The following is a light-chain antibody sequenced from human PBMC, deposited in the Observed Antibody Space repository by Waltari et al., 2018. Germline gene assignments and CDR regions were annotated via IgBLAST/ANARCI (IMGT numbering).Light chain of an antibody. CDR2: GAS. Sequence: EIEMTQSPASLSVSQGETAILPCRASQNIGTSLSCFQLRPGRAPRHLIYGASTRATGIPARFSASGSGTEFSLTISSLQSDDFAVYYCLQYNNWPYTFGQGTRLEIK. CDR1: QNIGTS. CDR3: LQYNNWPYT. J-gene: IGKJ2*01. V-gene: IGKV3-15*01.